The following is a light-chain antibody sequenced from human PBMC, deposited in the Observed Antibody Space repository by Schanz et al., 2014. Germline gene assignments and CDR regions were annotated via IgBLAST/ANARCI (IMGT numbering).Light chain of an antibody. V-gene: IGLV2-14*03. CDR3: TSYTTSSTFYV. Sequence: QSALTQPASVSGSPGQSITISCTGTSSDVGGYNYVTWYQQYPGKAPKVIIYDVSDRPSGVSNRFSGSKSGNTASLTISGLQADDEADYYCTSYTTSSTFYVFGTGTKLTVL. J-gene: IGLJ1*01. CDR2: DVS. CDR1: SSDVGGYNY.